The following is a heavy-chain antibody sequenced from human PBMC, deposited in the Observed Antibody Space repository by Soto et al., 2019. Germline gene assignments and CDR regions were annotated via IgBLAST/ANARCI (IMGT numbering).Heavy chain of an antibody. CDR2: IYIIGST. CDR1: GGSIKTGGYL. D-gene: IGHD2-8*01. J-gene: IGHJ5*02. V-gene: IGHV4-30-2*01. Sequence: SETLSLTFTLSGGSIKTGGYLLGWIRQHPGKGLEWIGYIYIIGSTYYSPSRKSRVTISIDRSNTQFSLNLSSVTAADTAVYCCARAGPGCCTDGVCWFDPWGQGTMVTVSS. CDR3: ARAGPGCCTDGVCWFDP.